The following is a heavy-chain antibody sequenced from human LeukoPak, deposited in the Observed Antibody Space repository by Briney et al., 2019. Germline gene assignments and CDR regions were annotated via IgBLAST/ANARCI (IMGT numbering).Heavy chain of an antibody. CDR3: ARGHPGYASGWPDY. Sequence: ASVKVSCKTSGYSFTSHNINWVRQATGQGLEWMGWVSPSSGNTAYAQKFQGRVTMTRDTSISTAYMELSSLASEDTAVYYCARGHPGYASGWPDYWGQGALVTISS. D-gene: IGHD6-19*01. CDR1: GYSFTSHN. CDR2: VSPSSGNT. V-gene: IGHV1-8*02. J-gene: IGHJ4*02.